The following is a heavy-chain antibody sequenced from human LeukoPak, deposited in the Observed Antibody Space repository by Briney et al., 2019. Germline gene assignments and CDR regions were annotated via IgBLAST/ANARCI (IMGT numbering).Heavy chain of an antibody. Sequence: GGSLRLSCAASGFTFSQNATSWVRQAPGKGLEWVSAIGGSDDRTDYADSVKGRFTISRDISKNTLYLQMNSLRAEDTAVYFCAKDWYYYDSSGYYGPLDYWGQGTLVTVSS. D-gene: IGHD3-22*01. CDR2: IGGSDDRT. V-gene: IGHV3-23*01. J-gene: IGHJ4*02. CDR3: AKDWYYYDSSGYYGPLDY. CDR1: GFTFSQNA.